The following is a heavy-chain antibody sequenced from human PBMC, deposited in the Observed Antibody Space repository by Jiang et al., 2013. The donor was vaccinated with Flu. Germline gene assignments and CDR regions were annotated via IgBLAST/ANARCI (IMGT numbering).Heavy chain of an antibody. CDR2: IYYSGST. CDR1: GGSFSSGGYY. D-gene: IGHD2-15*01. V-gene: IGHV4-31*03. Sequence: GPGLVKPSQTLSLTCTVSGGSFSSGGYYWSWIRQHPGKGLERIGYIYYSGSTYYNPSLKSRVTISVDTSKNQFSLKLSSVTAADTAVYYCARDPGGNYYYGMDVWGQGTTVTVSS. CDR3: ARDPGGNYYYGMDV. J-gene: IGHJ6*02.